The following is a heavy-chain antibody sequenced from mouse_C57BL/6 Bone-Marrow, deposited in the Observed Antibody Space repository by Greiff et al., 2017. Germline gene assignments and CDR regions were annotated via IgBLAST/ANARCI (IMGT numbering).Heavy chain of an antibody. J-gene: IGHJ4*01. V-gene: IGHV5-6*01. CDR2: ISSGGSYT. CDR1: GFTFSSYG. Sequence: EVQLVESGGDLVKPGGSLKLSCAASGFTFSSYGMSWVRQTPDKRLEWVATISSGGSYTYYPDSVKGRFTISRDNAKNTLYLQMSSLKSEDTAMYYCARQKPFAMDYWGQGTSVTGSS. CDR3: ARQKPFAMDY.